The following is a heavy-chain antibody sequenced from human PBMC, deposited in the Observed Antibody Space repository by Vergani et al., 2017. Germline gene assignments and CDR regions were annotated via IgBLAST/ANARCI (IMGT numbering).Heavy chain of an antibody. CDR3: VRRAGRRITPDTYS. Sequence: EVQLVQSAAEVKKPGESLKISCKGSGYMFSSYWIAWVRQMPGKGLEWIGIVYPADSDTRYSPSFQGQVTISADKSINTAYLQWSSLKTSDSAMYYCVRRAGRRITPDTYSWGQGTLVTVSS. J-gene: IGHJ4*02. V-gene: IGHV5-51*01. D-gene: IGHD6-6*01. CDR2: VYPADSDT. CDR1: GYMFSSYW.